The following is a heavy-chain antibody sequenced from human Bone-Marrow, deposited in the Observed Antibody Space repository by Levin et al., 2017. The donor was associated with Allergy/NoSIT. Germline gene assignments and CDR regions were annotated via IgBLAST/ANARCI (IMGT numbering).Heavy chain of an antibody. J-gene: IGHJ4*02. D-gene: IGHD3-10*01. CDR1: GFTFSSYW. Sequence: LSLTCAASGFTFSSYWMHWVRQAPGKGLVWVSRINSDGSSTSYADSVKGRFTISRDNAKNTLYLQMNSLRAEDTAVYYCARVPPYGSGSSIQYYFDYWGQGTLVTVSS. V-gene: IGHV3-74*01. CDR2: INSDGSST. CDR3: ARVPPYGSGSSIQYYFDY.